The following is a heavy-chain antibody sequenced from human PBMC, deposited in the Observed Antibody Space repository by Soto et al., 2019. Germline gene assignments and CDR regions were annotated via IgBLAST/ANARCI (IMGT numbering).Heavy chain of an antibody. V-gene: IGHV3-33*01. D-gene: IGHD6-13*01. J-gene: IGHJ4*02. Sequence: QVQLVESGGGVVQPGRSLRLSCAASGFTFSSYGMHWVRQAPGKGLEWVAVIWYDGSNKYYADSVKGRFTISRDNSKNRLYLQMNSLRAEDTAVYYCARDHVSDRSSWFFDYWGQGTLVTVSS. CDR1: GFTFSSYG. CDR2: IWYDGSNK. CDR3: ARDHVSDRSSWFFDY.